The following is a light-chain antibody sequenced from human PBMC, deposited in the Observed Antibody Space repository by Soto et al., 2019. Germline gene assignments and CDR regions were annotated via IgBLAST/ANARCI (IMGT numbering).Light chain of an antibody. CDR1: SSDVGGYNY. CDR2: DVS. Sequence: QSALTQVAYGYSSPGQSSPISCNRTSSDVGGYNYVSWYQQHPGKAPKFMIYDVSNRPSGVSNRFSGSKSGNTASLTISGLQAEDEADYSCNSYTPSNPRQIVFGPGTTFTVL. V-gene: IGLV2-14*01. CDR3: NSYTPSNPRQIV. J-gene: IGLJ1*01.